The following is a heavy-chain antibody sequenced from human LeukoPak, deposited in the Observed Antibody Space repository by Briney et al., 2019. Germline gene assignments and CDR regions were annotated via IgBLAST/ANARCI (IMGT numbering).Heavy chain of an antibody. J-gene: IGHJ6*02. Sequence: GASVKVSCKVSGYTLTELSMHWVRQAPGKGLEWMGGFDPEDGETIYAQKFQGRVTMTEDTSTDTAYMELSSVTAADTAVYYCARDRLDRVYSYYYYYGMDVWGQGTTVTVSS. V-gene: IGHV1-24*01. D-gene: IGHD5/OR15-5a*01. CDR3: ARDRLDRVYSYYYYYGMDV. CDR2: FDPEDGET. CDR1: GYTLTELS.